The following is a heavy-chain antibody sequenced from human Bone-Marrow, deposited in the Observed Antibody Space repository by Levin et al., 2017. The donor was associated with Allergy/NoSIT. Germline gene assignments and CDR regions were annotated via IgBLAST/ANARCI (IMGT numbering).Heavy chain of an antibody. J-gene: IGHJ4*02. Sequence: GGSLRLSCAASGFSFGTYWMSWVRQAPGKGLEWVANINQDGREKYYVDSVKGRFTISRHNAENSLYLQMNSLRAADTAVYYCARDWGFDSWGQGTLVTVSS. CDR3: ARDWGFDS. CDR1: GFSFGTYW. D-gene: IGHD3-16*01. CDR2: INQDGREK. V-gene: IGHV3-7*01.